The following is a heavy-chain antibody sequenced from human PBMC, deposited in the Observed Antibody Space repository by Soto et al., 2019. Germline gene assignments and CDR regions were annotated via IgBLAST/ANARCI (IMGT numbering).Heavy chain of an antibody. V-gene: IGHV4-4*07. Sequence: SETLSLTCTVSGGYISSYYWSWIRQPAGKGLEWIGRIYTSWSTNYNPSLKSRVTMSVETSKNQLSLKLSSVTAADTAVYYCARMWSDSDIWFDPSGQGTLVTVSS. CDR2: IYTSWST. D-gene: IGHD3-22*01. CDR1: GGYISSYY. J-gene: IGHJ5*02. CDR3: ARMWSDSDIWFDP.